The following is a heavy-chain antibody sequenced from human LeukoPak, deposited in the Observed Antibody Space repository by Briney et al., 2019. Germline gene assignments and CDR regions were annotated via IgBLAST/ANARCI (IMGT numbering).Heavy chain of an antibody. CDR1: GFTFSSYA. D-gene: IGHD1-26*01. J-gene: IGHJ3*01. Sequence: GRSLRLSCAASGFTFSSYAMHWVRQAPGKGLEWVAVISYDGSNKYYADSVKGRFTISRDNSKNTLYLQMNSLRAEDTAVYYCARGYRIVDLFCALLWGQGTMVTVS. CDR2: ISYDGSNK. CDR3: ARGYRIVDLFCALL. V-gene: IGHV3-30-3*01.